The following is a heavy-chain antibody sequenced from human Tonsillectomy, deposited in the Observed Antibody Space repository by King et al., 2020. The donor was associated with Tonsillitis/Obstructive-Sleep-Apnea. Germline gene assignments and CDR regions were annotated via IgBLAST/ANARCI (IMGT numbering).Heavy chain of an antibody. Sequence: MQLVQSGPEVKKPGTSVKVSCKASGFTFTSSAMQWVRQARGQRLEWIGWIVVGSGNTNYAQKFQERVTITRDMSTSTAYMELSSLRSEDTAVYYCAALPTYSWNYGDWFDPWGQGTLVTVSS. CDR3: AALPTYSWNYGDWFDP. CDR1: GFTFTSSA. D-gene: IGHD1-7*01. CDR2: IVVGSGNT. V-gene: IGHV1-58*02. J-gene: IGHJ5*02.